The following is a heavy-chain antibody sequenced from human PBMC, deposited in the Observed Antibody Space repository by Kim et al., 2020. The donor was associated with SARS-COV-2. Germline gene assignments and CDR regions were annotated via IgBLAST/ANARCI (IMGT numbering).Heavy chain of an antibody. CDR1: GFNFSNAW. CDR3: TTDRRSYYDSSGYYYGAFDI. Sequence: GGSLRLSCAASGFNFSNAWMSWVRQAPGKGLEWVGRIKRKTDGGTTEYAAHVKGRFTISRDDSKNTLYLQMNSLKTEDTAVYYCTTDRRSYYDSSGYYYGAFDICGPGTIVTVSS. CDR2: IKRKTDGGTT. D-gene: IGHD3-22*01. V-gene: IGHV3-15*01. J-gene: IGHJ3*02.